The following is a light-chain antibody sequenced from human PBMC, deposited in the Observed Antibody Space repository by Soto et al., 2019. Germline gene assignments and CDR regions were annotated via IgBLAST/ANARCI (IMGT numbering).Light chain of an antibody. J-gene: IGLJ1*01. V-gene: IGLV2-14*01. Sequence: HSVLAQPASVSGSPGQSITISCTGTSSDVGGYNYVSWYQHHPGKAPRLIIYEVSNRPSGVSNRFSGSKSGNTASLTISGLQADDEADYYCSSYTSSSTVVFGIAT. CDR1: SSDVGGYNY. CDR2: EVS. CDR3: SSYTSSSTVV.